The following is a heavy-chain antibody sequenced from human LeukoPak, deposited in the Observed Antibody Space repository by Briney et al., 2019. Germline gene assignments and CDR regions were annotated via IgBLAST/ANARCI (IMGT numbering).Heavy chain of an antibody. CDR2: LYSDGST. CDR1: GFTVSRNY. D-gene: IGHD3-22*01. J-gene: IGHJ4*02. V-gene: IGHV3-53*01. CDR3: ARAAYASNGYTAEVADY. Sequence: PGGSLRLSCAVSGFTVSRNYMSWVRQAPGKGLEWVSVLYSDGSTNYADSVKGRFTISRDNSKNMLYLQMNSLRAEDTAVYYCARAAYASNGYTAEVADYWGQGTLVTVSS.